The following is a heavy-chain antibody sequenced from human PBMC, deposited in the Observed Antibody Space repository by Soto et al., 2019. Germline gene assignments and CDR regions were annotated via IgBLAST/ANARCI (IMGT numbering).Heavy chain of an antibody. J-gene: IGHJ4*02. D-gene: IGHD3-22*01. CDR2: IYPGDSDT. CDR3: ARRLYDTSGYYTYSFDY. V-gene: IGHV5-51*01. Sequence: PGESLKISCKGSGYTFTSYWIGWVCQMPGKGLEWMGIIYPGDSDTRYSPSFQGQVTISADKSISTAYLQWSSLKASDTAMYYCARRLYDTSGYYTYSFDYWGQGTLVTVSS. CDR1: GYTFTSYW.